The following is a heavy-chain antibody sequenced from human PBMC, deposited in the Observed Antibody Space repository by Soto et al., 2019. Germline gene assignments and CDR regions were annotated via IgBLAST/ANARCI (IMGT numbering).Heavy chain of an antibody. Sequence: PGGSLRLSCAASGFTFRYYWVNWVRQAPGKGLEWVANINQDGSEKYYMDSVKGRFTTSRDNAKNSLYLQMNNLRDEDTAVYYCARGLTYDFWSGYIYYGMDVWGQGTTVTVSS. CDR3: ARGLTYDFWSGYIYYGMDV. J-gene: IGHJ6*02. V-gene: IGHV3-7*03. CDR1: GFTFRYYW. CDR2: INQDGSEK. D-gene: IGHD3-3*01.